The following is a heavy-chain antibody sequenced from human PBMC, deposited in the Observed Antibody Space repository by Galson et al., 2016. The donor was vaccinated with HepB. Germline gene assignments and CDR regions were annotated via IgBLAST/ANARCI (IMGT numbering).Heavy chain of an antibody. V-gene: IGHV3-21*01. Sequence: SLRLSCAASGFTFSSYSMNWVRQAPGKGLEWVSSISSSSSYIYYADSVKGRFTISRDNAKNSLYLQMNSLRAEDTAVYYCAGGGIPYSSSSSFDYWGQGTLVTVSS. CDR1: GFTFSSYS. J-gene: IGHJ4*02. D-gene: IGHD6-6*01. CDR3: AGGGIPYSSSSSFDY. CDR2: ISSSSSYI.